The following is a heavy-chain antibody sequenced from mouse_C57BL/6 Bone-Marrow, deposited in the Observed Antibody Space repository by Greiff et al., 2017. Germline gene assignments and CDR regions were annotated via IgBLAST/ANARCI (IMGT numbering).Heavy chain of an antibody. V-gene: IGHV1-55*01. CDR2: IYPGSGST. CDR3: ASDCDNDDSNFAMCD. CDR1: GYTFTSYW. Sequence: QVQLQQSGAELVKPGASVKMSCKASGYTFTSYWITWVKQRPGQGLEWIGDIYPGSGSTNYNEKFKSKATLTVDTSSSTAYMQLSSLTSEDSAVYYCASDCDNDDSNFAMCDRGKTISVT. J-gene: IGHJ4*01. D-gene: IGHD2-12*01.